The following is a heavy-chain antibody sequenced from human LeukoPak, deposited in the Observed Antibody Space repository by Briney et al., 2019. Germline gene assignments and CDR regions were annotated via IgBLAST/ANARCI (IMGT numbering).Heavy chain of an antibody. CDR1: GGSISSYY. J-gene: IGHJ6*03. CDR3: ARGGYSYGNYYYYYMDV. CDR2: IYYSGST. Sequence: SETLSLTCTGSGGSISSYYWSWIRQPPGKGLEWIGYIYYSGSTNYNPSLKSRVTITVDASKNQFSLKLSSVTAADTAVYYCARGGYSYGNYYYYYMDVWGKGTTVTVSS. V-gene: IGHV4-59*01. D-gene: IGHD5-18*01.